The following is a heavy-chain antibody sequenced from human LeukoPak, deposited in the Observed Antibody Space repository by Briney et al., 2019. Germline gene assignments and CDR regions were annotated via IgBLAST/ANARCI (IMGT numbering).Heavy chain of an antibody. V-gene: IGHV3-33*01. J-gene: IGHJ4*02. CDR1: GFTLSSYR. CDR2: IWYEGSNK. CDR3: ARANPGTVDY. D-gene: IGHD1/OR15-1a*01. Sequence: GRSLRLPCAPSGFTLSSYRMHGVRHAPGKGLEWVAVIWYEGSNKYYADSVKGRLNNSRDNSKNTLYRQMNSLRAEDTAVYDCARANPGTVDYWGQGTLVTVSS.